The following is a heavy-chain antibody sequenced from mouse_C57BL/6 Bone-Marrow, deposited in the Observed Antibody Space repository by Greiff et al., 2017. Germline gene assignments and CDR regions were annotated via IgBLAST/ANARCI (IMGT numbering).Heavy chain of an antibody. CDR1: GYTFTSYW. J-gene: IGHJ4*01. V-gene: IGHV1-53*01. CDR2: INPSNGGT. CDR3: ARGYGSSPYAMDD. D-gene: IGHD1-1*01. Sequence: QVQLQQPGTELVKPGASVKLSCKASGYTFTSYWMHWVKQRPGQGLEWIGNINPSNGGTNYNEKFKSKATLTADKSSNTAYMQLSSLTSEDSAVYYCARGYGSSPYAMDDWGQGTSVTVSS.